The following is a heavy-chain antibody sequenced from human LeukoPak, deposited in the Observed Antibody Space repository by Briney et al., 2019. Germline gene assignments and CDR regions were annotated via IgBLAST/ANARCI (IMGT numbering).Heavy chain of an antibody. CDR3: ARGYSSSWYYFDY. J-gene: IGHJ4*02. CDR1: GGSISSYY. V-gene: IGHV4-59*08. Sequence: SETLSLTCTVSGGSISSYYWSWIRQPPGKGLEWIGYIYYSGSTNYNPSLKSRATIPVDTSKSQFSLKLSSVTAADTAVYYCARGYSSSWYYFDYWGQGTLVTVSS. D-gene: IGHD6-13*01. CDR2: IYYSGST.